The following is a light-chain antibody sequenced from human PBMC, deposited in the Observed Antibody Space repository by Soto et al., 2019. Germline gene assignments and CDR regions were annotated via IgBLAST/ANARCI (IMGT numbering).Light chain of an antibody. Sequence: EVVLTQSPATLSLSPGERATVSCRASQSISSSLAWYQQKPGQAPRLLIYDASNRATSIPARFSGSGSGTDFTLTISSLEPEDFAVYYSQQRSNWPLTFGPGTKVEIK. CDR2: DAS. CDR1: QSISSS. V-gene: IGKV3-11*01. J-gene: IGKJ3*01. CDR3: QQRSNWPLT.